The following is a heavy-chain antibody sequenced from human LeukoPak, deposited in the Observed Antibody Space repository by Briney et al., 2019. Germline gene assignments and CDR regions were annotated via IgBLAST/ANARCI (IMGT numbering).Heavy chain of an antibody. Sequence: GGSLRLSCAASGFIFSSYAMHWVRQAPGKGLEWVAVISYDGSNKYYADSVKGRFTISRDNAKNSLYLQMNSLRAEDTAVYYCARAVAGSFWRDYWGQGTLVTVSS. CDR2: ISYDGSNK. CDR1: GFIFSSYA. J-gene: IGHJ4*02. V-gene: IGHV3-30*04. CDR3: ARAVAGSFWRDY. D-gene: IGHD6-19*01.